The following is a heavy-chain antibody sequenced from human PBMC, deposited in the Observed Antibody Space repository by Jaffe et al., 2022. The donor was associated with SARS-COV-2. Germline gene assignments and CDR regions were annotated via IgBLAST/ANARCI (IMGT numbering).Heavy chain of an antibody. CDR1: GGSISSGSYY. CDR3: ARERGLGIGSWWFDP. J-gene: IGHJ5*02. D-gene: IGHD7-27*01. CDR2: IYTSGST. V-gene: IGHV4-61*02. Sequence: QVQLQESGPGLVKPSQTLSLTCTVSGGSISSGSYYWSWIRQPAGKGLEWIGRIYTSGSTNYNPSLKSRVTISVDTSKNQFSLKLSSVTAADTAVYYCARERGLGIGSWWFDPWGQGTLVTVSS.